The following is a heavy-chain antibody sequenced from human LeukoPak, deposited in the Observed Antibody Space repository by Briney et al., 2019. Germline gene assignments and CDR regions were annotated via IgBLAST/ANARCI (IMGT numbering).Heavy chain of an antibody. J-gene: IGHJ4*02. CDR2: IHNFGST. CDR3: ARGLPYYYDSSAGFDY. CDR1: GGSISTYY. Sequence: SETLSLTCAVSGGSISTYYWTWIRQPPGKGLEWIGYIHNFGSTYYNPSLKSRVTISVDTSKNQFSLKLSSVTAADTAVYYCARGLPYYYDSSAGFDYWGQGTLVTVSS. V-gene: IGHV4-59*01. D-gene: IGHD3-22*01.